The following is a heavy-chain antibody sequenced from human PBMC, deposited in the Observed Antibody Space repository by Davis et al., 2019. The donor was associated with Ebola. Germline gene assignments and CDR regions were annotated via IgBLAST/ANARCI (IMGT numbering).Heavy chain of an antibody. CDR1: EFAFSIYD. J-gene: IGHJ4*02. Sequence: PGGSLRLSCVASEFAFSIYDMSWVRQAPGKGLEWVSAISASGFRTFYADSVKGRFTISRDKSKSTLFLQMDSLRAEDTAVYYCAKFEYYHVSTGLYNSLDYWGRGTLVTVSS. D-gene: IGHD3-9*01. V-gene: IGHV3-23*01. CDR2: ISASGFRT. CDR3: AKFEYYHVSTGLYNSLDY.